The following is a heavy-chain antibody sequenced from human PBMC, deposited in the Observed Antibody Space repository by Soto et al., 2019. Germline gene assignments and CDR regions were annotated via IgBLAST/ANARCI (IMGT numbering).Heavy chain of an antibody. Sequence: EVQLVESGGGLVQRGGSLRLSCAASGFTFSSHAMSWVRQPPAKGLEWVSASGSSGATYYADSVKGRFIISRDNSKNTLYLEMNRLSPEDTGVYCCVKKGSGGNWCDPWCQGTLVTVS. CDR2: SGSSGAT. D-gene: IGHD3-16*01. CDR3: VKKGSGGNWCDP. J-gene: IGHJ5*02. CDR1: GFTFSSHA. V-gene: IGHV3-23*04.